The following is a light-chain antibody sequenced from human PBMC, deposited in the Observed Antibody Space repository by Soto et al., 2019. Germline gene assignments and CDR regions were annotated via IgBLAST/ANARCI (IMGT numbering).Light chain of an antibody. V-gene: IGLV1-44*01. CDR1: SSNIGGNT. CDR2: SND. Sequence: QLVLTQPPSASGTPGQRVTISCSGSSSNIGGNTVNWYQQLPGAAPKLLIYSNDQRPSGVPDRFSGSKSGTSASLAISGLQSEDEADYYCATWDDSLDGRVFGAGTKVTVL. CDR3: ATWDDSLDGRV. J-gene: IGLJ1*01.